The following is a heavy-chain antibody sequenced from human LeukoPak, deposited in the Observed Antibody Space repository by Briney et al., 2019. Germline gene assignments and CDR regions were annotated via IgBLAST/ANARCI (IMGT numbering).Heavy chain of an antibody. CDR2: ISVRSNYI. CDR1: GYTFSSYS. D-gene: IGHD3-22*01. Sequence: GGSLRLSCLASGYTFSSYSINWVRQAPGKGLEWVSSISVRSNYIYYADSVRGRFRISRDDARDPLYLQMNSLRAEDTAVYYCVRLRRNSDTSGFYYYYDFWGQGTLVTVSS. V-gene: IGHV3-21*01. CDR3: VRLRRNSDTSGFYYYYDF. J-gene: IGHJ1*01.